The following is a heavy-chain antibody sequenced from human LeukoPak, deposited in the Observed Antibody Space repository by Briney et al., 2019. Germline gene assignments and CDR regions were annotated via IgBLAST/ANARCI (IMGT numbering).Heavy chain of an antibody. D-gene: IGHD5-24*01. J-gene: IGHJ4*02. CDR2: IYYSGST. CDR1: GGSISSGDYY. CDR3: ASRDGYNSFDY. Sequence: SETLSLTCTVSGGSISSGDYYWSWIRQPPGKGLEWIGYIYYSGSTYYNPSPKSRVTISVDTSKNQFSLKLSSVTAADTAVYYCASRDGYNSFDYWGQGTLVTVSS. V-gene: IGHV4-30-4*08.